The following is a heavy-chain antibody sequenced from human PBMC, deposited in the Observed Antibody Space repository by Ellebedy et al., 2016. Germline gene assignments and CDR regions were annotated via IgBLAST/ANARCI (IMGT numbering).Heavy chain of an antibody. CDR3: AKVGSNSAWYDDF. CDR1: GFTFSNYA. Sequence: GGSLRLSXAASGFTFSNYAMSWVRQAPGKGLEWVSGISGSADKTYYLDSVKGRFTISRDNSKNTLYLQLNNLRGEDTAVYYCAKVGSNSAWYDDFWGQGTLVTVSS. CDR2: ISGSADKT. D-gene: IGHD6-19*01. V-gene: IGHV3-23*01. J-gene: IGHJ4*02.